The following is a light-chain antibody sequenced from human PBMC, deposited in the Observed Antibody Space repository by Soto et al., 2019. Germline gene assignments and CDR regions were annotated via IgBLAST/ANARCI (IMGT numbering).Light chain of an antibody. CDR1: SGHSSYI. CDR2: LEGSGSY. V-gene: IGLV4-60*03. J-gene: IGLJ2*01. CDR3: ETWDTNIVV. Sequence: QAVVTQSSSASASLGSSVKLTCTLSSGHSSYIIAWHQQQPGKAPRYLMKLEGSGSYNKGSGVPDRFSGSSSGADRYLTISNLQSGDEADYYCETWDTNIVVFGGGTKLTVL.